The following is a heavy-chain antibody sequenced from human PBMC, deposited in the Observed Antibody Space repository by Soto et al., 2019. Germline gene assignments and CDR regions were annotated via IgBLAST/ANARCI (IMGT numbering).Heavy chain of an antibody. Sequence: EVQLVESGGGLVKPGGSLRLSCAASGFTFSSYSMNWVRQAPGKGLEWVSSISSSSSYIYYADSVKGRFTISRDNAKNSLYLQMNSLRAEDTAVYYCAREDIVVVVAASVVFDYWGQGTLVTVSS. CDR2: ISSSSSYI. CDR3: AREDIVVVVAASVVFDY. V-gene: IGHV3-21*01. J-gene: IGHJ4*02. D-gene: IGHD2-15*01. CDR1: GFTFSSYS.